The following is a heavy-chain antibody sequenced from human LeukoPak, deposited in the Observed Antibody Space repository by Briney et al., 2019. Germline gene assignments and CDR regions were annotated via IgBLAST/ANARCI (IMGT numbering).Heavy chain of an antibody. V-gene: IGHV5-51*01. CDR1: GYSFTSYW. J-gene: IGHJ5*02. D-gene: IGHD3-10*01. Sequence: GESLKISCKGSGYSFTSYWIGWVRQMPGKGLEWMGIIYPGDSDARYSPSFQGQVTISADKSISTAYLQWSSLKASDTAKYYCARQRKTYYYGSGSYTSNWFDPWGQGTLVTVSS. CDR2: IYPGDSDA. CDR3: ARQRKTYYYGSGSYTSNWFDP.